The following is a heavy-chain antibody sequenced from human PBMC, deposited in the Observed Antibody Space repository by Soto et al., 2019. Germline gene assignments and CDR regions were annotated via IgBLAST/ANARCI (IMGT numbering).Heavy chain of an antibody. D-gene: IGHD2-2*02. CDR1: GGTFSSYA. Sequence: ASVKVSCKASGGTFSSYAISWGRQAPGQGLEWMGGIIPIFGTANYAQKFQGRVTITAEESTSTAYMELSSLRSEDTAVYYCARGSEGYCSSTSCYTRAFDIWRQVTMVTV. CDR3: ARGSEGYCSSTSCYTRAFDI. J-gene: IGHJ3*02. V-gene: IGHV1-69*13. CDR2: IIPIFGTA.